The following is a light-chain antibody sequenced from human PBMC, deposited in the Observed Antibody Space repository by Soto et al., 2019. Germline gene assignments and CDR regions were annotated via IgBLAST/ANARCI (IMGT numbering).Light chain of an antibody. Sequence: EIVMTQSPVTLSVSPGERATLSCRASQSVGSNLAWYQQKPGQAPRLLIYAASRRATGIPDRFSGSGSATEYTLTISRLEPEDSAVYYCQQQGTFGQGTKLEIK. V-gene: IGKV3D-15*01. CDR1: QSVGSN. J-gene: IGKJ2*01. CDR3: QQQGT. CDR2: AAS.